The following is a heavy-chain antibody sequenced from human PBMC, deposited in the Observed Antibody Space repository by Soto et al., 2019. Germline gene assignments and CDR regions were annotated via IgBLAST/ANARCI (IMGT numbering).Heavy chain of an antibody. CDR3: AGYEGCVTPPLY. J-gene: IGHJ4*01. V-gene: IGHV1-18*01. D-gene: IGHD2-15*01. CDR2: ISAHNGNT. CDR1: GYTFTSYG. Sequence: QVQLVQSGAEVKKPGASMKVSCKASGYTFTSYGISWVRQAPGQGLEWMGWISAHNGNTNYAQQLMGRVTMSTDTATSTAYMELRSLRSDDTAVYYCAGYEGCVTPPLYWGHGTLVTVSS.